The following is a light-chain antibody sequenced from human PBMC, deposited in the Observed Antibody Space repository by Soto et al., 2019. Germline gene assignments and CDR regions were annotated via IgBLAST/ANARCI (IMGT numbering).Light chain of an antibody. V-gene: IGLV2-14*03. Sequence: QSALTQPASVSGSPGQSITISCTGTSSDIGAYNFVSWYQQHPGKAPKLMLYDVNIRPSGVSNRFSGSKSGNTASLTISGLQAEDEADYYCTSWGTSTTMIFGGGTKVTVL. CDR2: DVN. CDR1: SSDIGAYNF. J-gene: IGLJ2*01. CDR3: TSWGTSTTMI.